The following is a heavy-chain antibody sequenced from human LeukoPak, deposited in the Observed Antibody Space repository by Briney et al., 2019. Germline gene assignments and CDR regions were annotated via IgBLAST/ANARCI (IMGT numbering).Heavy chain of an antibody. CDR2: INLTSGGT. V-gene: IGHV1-2*02. Sequence: ASVKVSCKASGYTCTAYYMHWLRQAPGQGREWMGWINLTSGGTKNAQKFQGRVTMTRDTSISTAYMELNRLRSDDTAVYYCARVGSSGWYGGWGQGTLVTVSS. J-gene: IGHJ4*02. D-gene: IGHD6-19*01. CDR1: GYTCTAYY. CDR3: ARVGSSGWYGG.